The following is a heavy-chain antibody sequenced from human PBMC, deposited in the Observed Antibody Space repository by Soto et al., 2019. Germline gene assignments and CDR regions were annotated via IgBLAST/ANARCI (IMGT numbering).Heavy chain of an antibody. J-gene: IGHJ6*03. Sequence: PGGSLRLSCAASGFTFDDYAMHWVRQAPGKGLEWVSGISWNSGSIGYADSVKGRFTISRDNAKNSLYLQMNSLRAEDTALYYRAKDFRYCSSTSCARYYYYYMDVWGKGTTVTVSS. CDR3: AKDFRYCSSTSCARYYYYYMDV. V-gene: IGHV3-9*01. CDR1: GFTFDDYA. CDR2: ISWNSGSI. D-gene: IGHD2-2*01.